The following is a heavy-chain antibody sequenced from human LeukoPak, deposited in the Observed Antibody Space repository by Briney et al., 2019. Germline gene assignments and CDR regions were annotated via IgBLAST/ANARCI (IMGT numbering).Heavy chain of an antibody. D-gene: IGHD6-19*01. CDR3: ARQGTSGWYRRVFGY. CDR1: GVSIRSSSYC. CDR2: ISDSGST. J-gene: IGHJ4*02. V-gene: IGHV4-39*01. Sequence: SETLTLICTVSGVSIRSSSYCWGWIRQSPGKGLEWIGSISDSGSTYYNPSLNSRVTISVDTSKNQLHLNLNSVSAADSAVYFCARQGTSGWYRRVFGYWGQGTLVIVSS.